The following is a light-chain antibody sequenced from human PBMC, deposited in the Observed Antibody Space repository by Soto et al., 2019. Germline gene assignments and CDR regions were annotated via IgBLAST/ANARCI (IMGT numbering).Light chain of an antibody. Sequence: QAVVTQPASVSGSPGQSITLSCTGASSDVGGYNYVSWFQQHPGKAPKLIIYEVTNRPSGVSIRFSGSKSGNTASLTISGLQAEDEADYFCSSYTVRRTVIFGGGTKLTVL. J-gene: IGLJ2*01. CDR2: EVT. CDR1: SSDVGGYNY. V-gene: IGLV2-14*01. CDR3: SSYTVRRTVI.